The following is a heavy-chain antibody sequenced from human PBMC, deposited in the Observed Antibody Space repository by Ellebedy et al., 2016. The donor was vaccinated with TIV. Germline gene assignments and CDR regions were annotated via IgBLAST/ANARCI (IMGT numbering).Heavy chain of an antibody. V-gene: IGHV1-18*01. CDR1: GYTFTSYG. CDR2: ISAYNGNT. Sequence: ASVKVSCXASGYTFTSYGISWVRQAPGQGLEWMGWISAYNGNTNYAQKFQGRVTITADESTSTAYMELSSLRSEDTAVYYCARDERITIFGVATNNWFDPWGQGTLVTVSS. CDR3: ARDERITIFGVATNNWFDP. J-gene: IGHJ5*02. D-gene: IGHD3-3*01.